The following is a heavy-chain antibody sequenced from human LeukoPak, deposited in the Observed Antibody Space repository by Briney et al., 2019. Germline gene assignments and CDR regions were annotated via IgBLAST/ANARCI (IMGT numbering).Heavy chain of an antibody. D-gene: IGHD3-22*01. V-gene: IGHV3-30*04. J-gene: IGHJ4*02. CDR3: ARDSAPQDYYDSSGYYKEIDY. Sequence: PGGSLRLSCAASGFTFSSYAMHWVRQAPGKGLEWVAVISYDGSNKYYADSVKGRFTISRDNSKNTLYLQVNSLRAEDTAVYYCARDSAPQDYYDSSGYYKEIDYWGQGTLVTVSS. CDR2: ISYDGSNK. CDR1: GFTFSSYA.